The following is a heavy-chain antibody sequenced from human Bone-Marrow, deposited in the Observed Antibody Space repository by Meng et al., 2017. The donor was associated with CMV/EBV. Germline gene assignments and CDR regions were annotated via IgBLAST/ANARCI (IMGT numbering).Heavy chain of an antibody. J-gene: IGHJ4*02. CDR3: ARAVTGVFERGLDY. CDR1: GYTFTGYY. D-gene: IGHD4-17*01. V-gene: IGHV1-8*03. Sequence: ASVKVSCKASGYTFTGYYIHWVRQAPGQGLEWMGWMNPNSGNTGYAQKFQGRVTITRNTSISTAYMELSSLRSEDTAVYYCARAVTGVFERGLDYWGQGTLVTVSS. CDR2: MNPNSGNT.